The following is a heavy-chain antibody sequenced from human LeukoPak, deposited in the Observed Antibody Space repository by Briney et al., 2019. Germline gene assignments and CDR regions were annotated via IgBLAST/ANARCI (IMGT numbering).Heavy chain of an antibody. CDR2: IYYSGST. J-gene: IGHJ4*02. V-gene: IGHV4-31*03. CDR3: ARRTRNENFDY. D-gene: IGHD1-1*01. Sequence: PSQTLSLTCTVSGDSISSGGHYWSWIRQHPGQGLEWIGYIYYSGSTYYNPSLKSRVTISVDTSKNQFSLKLSSVTAADTAVYYCARRTRNENFDYWGQGTLVTVSS. CDR1: GDSISSGGHY.